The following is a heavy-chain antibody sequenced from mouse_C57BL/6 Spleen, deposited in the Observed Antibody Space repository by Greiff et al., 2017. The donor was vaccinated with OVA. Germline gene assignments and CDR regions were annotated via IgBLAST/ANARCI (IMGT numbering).Heavy chain of an antibody. Sequence: QVQLQQSGAELVRPGTSVKLSCKASGYTFTSYWMHWVKQRPRQGLEWIGVIDPSDSYTNYKQKFKGKATLTVDTSSSTAYMQLSSLTSEDSAVYYCARNYGSSRYFDYRGQGTTLTVSS. J-gene: IGHJ2*01. CDR2: IDPSDSYT. CDR3: ARNYGSSRYFDY. V-gene: IGHV1-59*01. CDR1: GYTFTSYW. D-gene: IGHD1-1*01.